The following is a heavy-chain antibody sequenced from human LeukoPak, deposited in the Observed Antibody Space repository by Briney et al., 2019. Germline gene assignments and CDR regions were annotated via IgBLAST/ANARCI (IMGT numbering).Heavy chain of an antibody. CDR3: TTRSCGAGACSSSFYYYYGLHF. Sequence: SVKVSCKASGGTFSSYAISWVQQAPGQGLQWMGGIIPIFGTADYAQKFQGRVTITADEATSTTYMELSSLKSEDTAIYYCTTRSCGAGACSSSFYYYYGLHFWGQGTTVSVSS. D-gene: IGHD3-16*01. J-gene: IGHJ6*02. CDR2: IIPIFGTA. V-gene: IGHV1-69*01. CDR1: GGTFSSYA.